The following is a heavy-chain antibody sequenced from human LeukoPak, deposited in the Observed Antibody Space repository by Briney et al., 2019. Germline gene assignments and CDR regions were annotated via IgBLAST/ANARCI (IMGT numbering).Heavy chain of an antibody. D-gene: IGHD3-10*01. CDR2: IWYDGSNK. J-gene: IGHJ4*02. CDR1: GFTFSSYS. CDR3: ARYITMVRGVPGY. Sequence: PGRSLRLSCAASGFTFSSYSMHWVRQAPGKGLEWVAVIWYDGSNKYYADSVKGRFTISRDNSKNTLYLQMNSLRAEDTAVYYCARYITMVRGVPGYWGQGTLVTVSS. V-gene: IGHV3-33*01.